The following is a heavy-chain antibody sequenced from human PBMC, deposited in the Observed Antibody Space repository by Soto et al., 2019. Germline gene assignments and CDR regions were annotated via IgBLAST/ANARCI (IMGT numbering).Heavy chain of an antibody. CDR3: PRISFIILRGVIRSDFDY. CDR2: INHSGST. CDR1: GGSFSGYY. Sequence: SETLSLTCAVYGGSFSGYYGCWIRQPTGKGLEWIGEINHSGSTNCNPSLKSRGTISVDTSKTQVSLKLTSVTAADTAVYYCPRISFIILRGVIRSDFDYWGPGNLVTVSS. V-gene: IGHV4-34*01. J-gene: IGHJ4*02. D-gene: IGHD3-10*01.